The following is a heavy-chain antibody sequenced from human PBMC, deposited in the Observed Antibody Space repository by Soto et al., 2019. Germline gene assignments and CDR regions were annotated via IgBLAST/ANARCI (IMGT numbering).Heavy chain of an antibody. CDR2: INSDSGGT. CDR3: ARPFCGINSCHGCFAP. Sequence: ASVKVSCKTSGYTFTDYYIYWVRQAPGQGLEWMGWINSDSGGTYYAQNFQGRVTMTRDTPISTAYVELTRLTPDDTAVYYCARPFCGINSCHGCFAPWGQGTLVTVSS. D-gene: IGHD2-2*01. V-gene: IGHV1-2*02. CDR1: GYTFTDYY. J-gene: IGHJ5*02.